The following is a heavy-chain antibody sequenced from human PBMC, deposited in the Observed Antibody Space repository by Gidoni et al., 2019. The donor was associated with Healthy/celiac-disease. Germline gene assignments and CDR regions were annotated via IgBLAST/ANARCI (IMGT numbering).Heavy chain of an antibody. V-gene: IGHV1-18*01. J-gene: IGHJ4*02. D-gene: IGHD3-22*01. CDR2: ISAYHGNT. CDR3: ARAEKYYDSSGPEDY. CDR1: GYTFTSDG. Sequence: VQLVQSGAEGKKPGAAVKVSCKASGYTFTSDGISGVRQAPGQGLEWMGWISAYHGNTNYAQKLQGRVTMTTDPSPSTAYMELRSLRSDDTAVYYCARAEKYYDSSGPEDYWGQGTLVTVSS.